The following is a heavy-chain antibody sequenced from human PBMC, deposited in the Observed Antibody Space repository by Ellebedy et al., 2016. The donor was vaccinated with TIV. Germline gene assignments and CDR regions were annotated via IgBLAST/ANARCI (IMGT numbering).Heavy chain of an antibody. CDR1: GGTFSSCA. V-gene: IGHV1-69*04. D-gene: IGHD5-18*01. CDR2: TIPILGMT. J-gene: IGHJ4*02. Sequence: ASVKVSCKSSGGTFSSCAINWVRQAPGQGLEWMGRTIPILGMTNYAQKFQGRVTITADTSTSTAYMELSSLRSEDTAVYYCATDSRYSYGYRFNFWGQGTLVIVSS. CDR3: ATDSRYSYGYRFNF.